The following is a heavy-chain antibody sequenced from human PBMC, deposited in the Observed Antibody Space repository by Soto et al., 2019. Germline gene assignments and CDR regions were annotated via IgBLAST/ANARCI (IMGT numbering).Heavy chain of an antibody. V-gene: IGHV3-33*01. D-gene: IGHD6-19*01. CDR3: ARDVTSSGWYPYYYYYYGMDV. J-gene: IGHJ6*02. Sequence: QPGGSLRLSCAASGFTFSSYGMHWVRQAPGKGLEWVAVIWYDGSNKYYADSVKGRFTISRDNSKNTLYLQMNSLRAEDTAVYYCARDVTSSGWYPYYYYYYGMDVWGQGSTVTVSS. CDR2: IWYDGSNK. CDR1: GFTFSSYG.